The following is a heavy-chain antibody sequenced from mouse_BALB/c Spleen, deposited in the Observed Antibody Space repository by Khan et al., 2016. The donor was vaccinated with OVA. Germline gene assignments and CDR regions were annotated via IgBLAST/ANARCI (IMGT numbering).Heavy chain of an antibody. CDR3: ARNAYFGNYVDY. J-gene: IGHJ2*01. V-gene: IGHV1S81*02. CDR1: GYTFTNYW. Sequence: VQLQESGAELVKPGASVKLSCKASGYTFTNYWVHWVKQRPGQGLEWIGEIYPGDGRSTYNEKFKTKATLTVDRSSSTAYMQLSSLTSEDSSVYYCARNAYFGNYVDYWGQGTTLTVSS. D-gene: IGHD2-10*01. CDR2: IYPGDGRS.